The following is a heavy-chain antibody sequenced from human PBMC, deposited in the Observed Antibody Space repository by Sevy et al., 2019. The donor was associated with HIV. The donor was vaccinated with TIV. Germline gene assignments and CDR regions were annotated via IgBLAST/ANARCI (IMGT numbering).Heavy chain of an antibody. J-gene: IGHJ4*02. CDR2: IYYSGST. CDR3: ARCAALDY. D-gene: IGHD6-25*01. CDR1: GGSISSYY. V-gene: IGHV4-59*01. Sequence: SETLSLTCTVSGGSISSYYWSWIRQPPGKGLEWIGYIYYSGSTNYNPSLKSRVTISVDTSKNQFSLKLSSVTAADTAVYYCARCAALDYWGQGTLVTVSS.